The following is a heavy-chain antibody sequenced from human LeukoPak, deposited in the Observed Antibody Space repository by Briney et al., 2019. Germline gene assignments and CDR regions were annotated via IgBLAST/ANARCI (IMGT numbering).Heavy chain of an antibody. Sequence: ASVKVSCKASGYTFTSYGISWVRQAPGQGLEWMGWISAYNGNTNYAQKLQGRVTMTTDTSTSTAYMELRSLRSDDTAVYYCARATPRITMIVVVTYPLGFDYWGQGTLVTVSS. CDR2: ISAYNGNT. CDR3: ARATPRITMIVVVTYPLGFDY. D-gene: IGHD3-22*01. CDR1: GYTFTSYG. J-gene: IGHJ4*02. V-gene: IGHV1-18*01.